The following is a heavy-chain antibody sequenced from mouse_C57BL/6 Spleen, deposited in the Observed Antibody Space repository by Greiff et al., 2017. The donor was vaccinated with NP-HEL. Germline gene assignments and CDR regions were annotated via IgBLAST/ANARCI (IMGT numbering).Heavy chain of an antibody. Sequence: QVQLQQSGAELVRPGTSVKVSCKASGYAFTNYLIEWVKQRPGQGLEWIGVINPGSGGTNYNEKFKGKATLTADKSSSTAYMQLSSLTSEDSAVYFCARKGAYWYFDVWGTGTTVTVSS. CDR1: GYAFTNYL. J-gene: IGHJ1*03. V-gene: IGHV1-54*01. CDR2: INPGSGGT. CDR3: ARKGAYWYFDV.